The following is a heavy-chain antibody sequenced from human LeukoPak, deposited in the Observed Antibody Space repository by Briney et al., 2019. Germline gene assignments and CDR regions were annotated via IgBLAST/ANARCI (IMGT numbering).Heavy chain of an antibody. D-gene: IGHD3-9*01. V-gene: IGHV3-23*01. CDR1: GFTFSSYA. CDR3: ANPPSHYDKAGNWFDP. J-gene: IGHJ5*02. Sequence: PGGSLRLSCAASGFTFSSYAMSWVRQAPGKGLEWVSAISGSGGSTYYADSVKGRFTISRDNSKNTLYLQMNSLRAEDTAVYYCANPPSHYDKAGNWFDPWGQGTLVTVSS. CDR2: ISGSGGST.